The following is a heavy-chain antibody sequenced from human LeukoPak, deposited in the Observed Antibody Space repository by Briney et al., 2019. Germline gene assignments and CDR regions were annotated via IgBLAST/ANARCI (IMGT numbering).Heavy chain of an antibody. V-gene: IGHV4-38-2*01. CDR1: GYSISSGYC. J-gene: IGHJ4*02. CDR2: MCHSGST. D-gene: IGHD3-16*02. CDR3: ARALGGPYDYVWGTYRYPFDY. Sequence: SETLSLTCAVSGYSISSGYCWGWIRQPPGKGLEWIGSMCHSGSTYYNPSLKSRVTISVDTSKNQFSLKLSSVTAADTAVYYCARALGGPYDYVWGTYRYPFDYWGQGTLDTVSS.